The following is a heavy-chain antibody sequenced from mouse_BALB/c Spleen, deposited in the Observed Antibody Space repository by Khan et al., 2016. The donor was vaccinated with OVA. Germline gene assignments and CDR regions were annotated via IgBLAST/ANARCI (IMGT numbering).Heavy chain of an antibody. CDR2: VNPNNGDT. CDR3: ARGYECFPY. V-gene: IGHV1-26*01. J-gene: IGHJ3*01. Sequence: IQLVQSGPDLVKPGASVKISCKASGYSFTVYYMTWVKQSHGKSPEWIGRVNPNNGDTNYNQNFKGQAILTVDKSSNTAYMELRSLTSEYSAVFYCARGYECFPYWGQGTLVTGSA. D-gene: IGHD2-12*01. CDR1: GYSFTVYY.